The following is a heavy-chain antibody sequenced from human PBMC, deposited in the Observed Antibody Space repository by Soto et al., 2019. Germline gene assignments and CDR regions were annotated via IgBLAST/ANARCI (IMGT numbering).Heavy chain of an antibody. V-gene: IGHV3-9*01. Sequence: LRLSCAASGFTFDDYAMHWVRQAPGKGLEWVSGISWNSGSIGYADSVKGRFTISRDNAKNSLYLQMNSLRAEDTALYYCAKGGDYYDSSGHGGLFDPCDQGTLGTVSS. CDR2: ISWNSGSI. J-gene: IGHJ5*02. D-gene: IGHD3-22*01. CDR3: AKGGDYYDSSGHGGLFDP. CDR1: GFTFDDYA.